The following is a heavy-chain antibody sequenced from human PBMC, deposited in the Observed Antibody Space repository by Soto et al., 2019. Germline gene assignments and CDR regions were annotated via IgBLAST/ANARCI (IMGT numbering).Heavy chain of an antibody. CDR2: IYSSGTT. CDR1: GISIDNYY. J-gene: IGHJ5*02. CDR3: VRDVGGSGWFAP. Sequence: SETLSLTCTVSGISIDNYYCCWIRQSAGKGLEWIGRIYSSGTTNYNPSLKSRVTMSVDMSKSQFSLNVRSVTAADTAVYYCVRDVGGSGWFAPWGQGTLVTVSS. V-gene: IGHV4-4*07.